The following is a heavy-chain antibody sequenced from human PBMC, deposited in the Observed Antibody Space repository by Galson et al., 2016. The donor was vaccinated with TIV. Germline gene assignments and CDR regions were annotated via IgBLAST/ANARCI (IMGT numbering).Heavy chain of an antibody. V-gene: IGHV1-8*02. CDR3: ARYQGGLTAQDSNYYYAMDV. CDR2: VNPYSGNT. CDR1: GYPFFSYE. J-gene: IGHJ6*02. D-gene: IGHD2-21*02. Sequence: SVKVSCKASGYPFFSYEINWVRQAAGQGLEWVGWVNPYSGNTGYAQKFQGRVTMTRNISISTAYMEVNSLRFEDTAVYFCARYQGGLTAQDSNYYYAMDVWGQGTTVAVSS.